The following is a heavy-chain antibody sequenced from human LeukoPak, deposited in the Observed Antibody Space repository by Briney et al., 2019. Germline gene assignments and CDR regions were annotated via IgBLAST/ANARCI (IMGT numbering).Heavy chain of an antibody. CDR3: ARHGNKGGSSWYAYYFDY. CDR1: GGSISSSDYY. CDR2: IYYSGST. D-gene: IGHD6-13*01. J-gene: IGHJ4*02. V-gene: IGHV4-39*01. Sequence: SETLSLTCTVSGGSISSSDYYWGWIRQPPGKGLEWIGSIYYSGSTYYNPSLQSRGTMSVDSSKNQFSLKLNSVTAADTAIYYCARHGNKGGSSWYAYYFDYWGQGTLVIVSS.